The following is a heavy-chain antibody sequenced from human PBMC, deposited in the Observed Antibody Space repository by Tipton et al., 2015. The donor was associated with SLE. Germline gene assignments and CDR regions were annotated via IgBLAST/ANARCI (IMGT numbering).Heavy chain of an antibody. CDR1: GGSISSSSYY. CDR2: IYYSGST. D-gene: IGHD3-3*01. V-gene: IGHV4-61*05. CDR3: ARADWSGYLFGY. Sequence: TLSLTCTVSGGSISSSSYYWGWIRQPPGKGLEWIGYIYYSGSTNYNPSLKSRVTISVDTSKNQFSLKLSSVTAADTAVYYCARADWSGYLFGYWGQGTLVTVSS. J-gene: IGHJ4*02.